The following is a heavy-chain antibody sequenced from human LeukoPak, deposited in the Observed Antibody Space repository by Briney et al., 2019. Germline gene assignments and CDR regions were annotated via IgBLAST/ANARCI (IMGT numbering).Heavy chain of an antibody. CDR2: ISPNSGGT. D-gene: IGHD2-2*01. CDR3: AREWGDIVVVPAAPGHAFDI. J-gene: IGHJ3*02. CDR1: GYTFTGYY. V-gene: IGHV1-2*04. Sequence: ASVKVSCKASGYTFTGYYMHWVRQAPGQGLEWMGWISPNSGGTNYAQKFQGWVTMTRDTSISTAYMELSRLRSDDTAVYYCAREWGDIVVVPAAPGHAFDIWGQGTMVTVSS.